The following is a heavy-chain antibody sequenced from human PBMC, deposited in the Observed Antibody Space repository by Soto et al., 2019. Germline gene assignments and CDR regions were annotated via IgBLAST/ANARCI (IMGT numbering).Heavy chain of an antibody. CDR3: ARVGQNYYGMDV. D-gene: IGHD3-3*01. J-gene: IGHJ6*02. CDR2: LNAGNDNT. CDR1: GYTFTTYV. Sequence: QVQLVQSGAEVKKPGASVKVSCKASGYTFTTYVMHWVRQAPGQRLEWMGWLNAGNDNTEYSQKLQGSXXIXRVXSASTVYMELSSLSSEDTAVYYCARVGQNYYGMDVWGQGTTVTVSS. V-gene: IGHV1-3*01.